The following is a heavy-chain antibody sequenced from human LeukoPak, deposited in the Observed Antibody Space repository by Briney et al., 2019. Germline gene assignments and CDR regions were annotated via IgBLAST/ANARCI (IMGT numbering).Heavy chain of an antibody. Sequence: SETLSLTCAVYGGSFSGYYWSWIRQPPGKGLEWIGYIYYSGSTNYNPSLKSRVTISVDTSKNQFSLKLSSVTAADTAVYYCASGSGWPPDFDYWGQGTLVTVSS. D-gene: IGHD6-19*01. CDR3: ASGSGWPPDFDY. CDR1: GGSFSGYY. J-gene: IGHJ4*02. CDR2: IYYSGST. V-gene: IGHV4-59*01.